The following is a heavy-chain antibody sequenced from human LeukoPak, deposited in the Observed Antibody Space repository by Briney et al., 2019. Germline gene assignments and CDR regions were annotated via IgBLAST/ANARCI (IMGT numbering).Heavy chain of an antibody. CDR1: GFTFSSYS. V-gene: IGHV3-21*01. Sequence: GGSLRLSCAASGFTFSSYSMNWVRQAPGKGLEWVSSISSSSSYIYYADSVKGRFTISRDNAKNSLYLQTNSLRAEDTAVYYCARDSTVTTLDYWGQGTLVTVSS. J-gene: IGHJ4*02. D-gene: IGHD4-17*01. CDR2: ISSSSSYI. CDR3: ARDSTVTTLDY.